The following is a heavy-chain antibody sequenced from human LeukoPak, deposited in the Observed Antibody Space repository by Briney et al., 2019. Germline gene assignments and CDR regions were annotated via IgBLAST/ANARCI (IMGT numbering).Heavy chain of an antibody. CDR1: GFIFSDYS. V-gene: IGHV3-23*01. CDR3: ASRFLYSYGPDY. Sequence: GGSLRLSCVASGFIFSDYSMDWVRQAPGKGLEWVSGISGRGASKYYADSVKGRFTISRDNSKNTLYLQMNSLRAEDTAVYYCASRFLYSYGPDYWGQGTLVTVSS. CDR2: ISGRGASK. J-gene: IGHJ4*02. D-gene: IGHD5-18*01.